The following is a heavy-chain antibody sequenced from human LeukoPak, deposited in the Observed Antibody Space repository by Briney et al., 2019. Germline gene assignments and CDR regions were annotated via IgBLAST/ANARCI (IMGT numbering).Heavy chain of an antibody. J-gene: IGHJ4*02. CDR3: ARDPDYGGNPGDFDY. CDR1: GFTFSSYS. CDR2: ISSSSSYI. Sequence: GGSLRLSCAASGFTFSSYSMNWVRQAPGKGLEWVSSISSSSSYIYYADSVKGRFTISRDNAKNSLYLQMNSLRAEDTAVYYCARDPDYGGNPGDFDYWGQGTLVTVSS. V-gene: IGHV3-21*01. D-gene: IGHD4-23*01.